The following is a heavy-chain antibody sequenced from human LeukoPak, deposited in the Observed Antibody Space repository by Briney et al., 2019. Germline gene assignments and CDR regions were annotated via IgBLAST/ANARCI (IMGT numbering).Heavy chain of an antibody. CDR1: GGSISSGDYY. Sequence: SETLSLTCTVSGGSISSGDYYWSWIRQPPGKGLEWIGYIYYSGSTYYNPSLKSRVTISVDTSKNQFSLKLSSVTAADTAVYYCAGSGSYHPFDIWGQGTMVTVSS. J-gene: IGHJ3*02. V-gene: IGHV4-30-4*01. D-gene: IGHD1-26*01. CDR3: AGSGSYHPFDI. CDR2: IYYSGST.